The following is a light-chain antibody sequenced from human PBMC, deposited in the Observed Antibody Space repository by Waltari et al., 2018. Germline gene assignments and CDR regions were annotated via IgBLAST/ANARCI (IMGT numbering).Light chain of an antibody. CDR3: QSYDSSLSGVI. V-gene: IGLV1-40*01. CDR1: SSNIGAGYD. Sequence: QSVLTQPPSVSGAPGQRITISCTGTSSNIGAGYDVHWYLQLPGTAPKLLILGNNNRPSGVPDRFSASKSGTSASLAITGLQAEDEADYYCQSYDSSLSGVIFGGGTKLTVL. CDR2: GNN. J-gene: IGLJ2*01.